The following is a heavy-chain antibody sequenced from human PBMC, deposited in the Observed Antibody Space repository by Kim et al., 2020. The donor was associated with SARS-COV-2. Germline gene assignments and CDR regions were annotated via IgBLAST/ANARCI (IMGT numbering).Heavy chain of an antibody. CDR3: ARAKRGYCSSTSCYVPYYYYYMAV. CDR1: GFTVSSNY. Sequence: GGSLRLSCAASGFTVSSNYMSWVRQAPGKGLEWVSVIYSGGSTYYADSVKGRFTISRHNSKNTLYLQMNSLRAEDTAVYYCARAKRGYCSSTSCYVPYYYYYMAVWGKGTTVTVSS. J-gene: IGHJ6*03. D-gene: IGHD2-2*01. V-gene: IGHV3-53*01. CDR2: IYSGGST.